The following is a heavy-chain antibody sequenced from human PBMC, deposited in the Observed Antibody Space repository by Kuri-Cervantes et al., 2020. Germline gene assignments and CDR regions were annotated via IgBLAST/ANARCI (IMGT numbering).Heavy chain of an antibody. V-gene: IGHV3-33*01. J-gene: IGHJ4*02. Sequence: GESLKISCAASGFTFSSYGMHWVRQAPGKGLEWVAVIWYDGSNKYYADSVKGRFTISRDNSKNTLYLQMNSLRAEDTAVYYCARETTVTTVVDYWGQGTPVTVSS. CDR2: IWYDGSNK. CDR3: ARETTVTTVVDY. CDR1: GFTFSSYG. D-gene: IGHD4-17*01.